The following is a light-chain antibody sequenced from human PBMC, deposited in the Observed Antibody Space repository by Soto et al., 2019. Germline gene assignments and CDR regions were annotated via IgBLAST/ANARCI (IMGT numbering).Light chain of an antibody. CDR2: DVS. CDR3: CSYAGSYTDV. CDR1: SSDVGGYNY. J-gene: IGLJ1*01. V-gene: IGLV2-11*01. Sequence: QSVLTQPCSVSGTPGQSVTISCTGTSSDVGGYNYVSWYQQHPGKAPKPMIYDVSERPSGVPDRFSGFTSGNTASLTISGLQAEDEADYSCCSYAGSYTDVFATGPKGTVL.